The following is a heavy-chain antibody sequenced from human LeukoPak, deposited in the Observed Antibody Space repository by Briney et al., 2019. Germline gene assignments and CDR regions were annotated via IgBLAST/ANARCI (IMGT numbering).Heavy chain of an antibody. D-gene: IGHD2-2*03. CDR3: TRGRRLDNAPTAPCEY. V-gene: IGHV1-2*02. J-gene: IGHJ4*02. Sequence: GASVKVSCKASGYIFTGYYMHWVRQAPGQGLEWMVWINPNSGDTDYAQKFQGRVTMTRDTSIRTVYMELSSLKSDDTAVYYCTRGRRLDNAPTAPCEYWGQGTLVTVSS. CDR1: GYIFTGYY. CDR2: INPNSGDT.